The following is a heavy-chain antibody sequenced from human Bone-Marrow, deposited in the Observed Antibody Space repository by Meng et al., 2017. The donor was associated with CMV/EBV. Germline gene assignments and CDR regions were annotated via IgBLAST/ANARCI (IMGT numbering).Heavy chain of an antibody. CDR1: GGSFSGYY. Sequence: GSLRLSCAVYGGSFSGYYWSWIRQPPGKGLEWIGEINHSGSTNYNPSLKSRVTISVDTSKNQFSLKLSSVTAADTAVYYCARRITMVRGVIMRGPGHWFDPWGQGTLVTVSS. V-gene: IGHV4-34*01. J-gene: IGHJ5*02. CDR2: INHSGST. D-gene: IGHD3-10*01. CDR3: ARRITMVRGVIMRGPGHWFDP.